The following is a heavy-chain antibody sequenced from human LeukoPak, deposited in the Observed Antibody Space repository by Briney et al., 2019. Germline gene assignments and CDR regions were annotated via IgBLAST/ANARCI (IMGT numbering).Heavy chain of an antibody. J-gene: IGHJ6*02. Sequence: PSETLSLTCDVSGGSISSGGTSWNWIRQPPGKGLEWIGYIYPSGSTYYIPSLKSRVTISLDRSKNQFSLKLSSVTAADTAVYYCAKVQYDFWSGPASNYYYYGMDVWGQGTTVTVSS. CDR2: IYPSGST. V-gene: IGHV4-30-2*01. CDR3: AKVQYDFWSGPASNYYYYGMDV. D-gene: IGHD3-3*01. CDR1: GGSISSGGTS.